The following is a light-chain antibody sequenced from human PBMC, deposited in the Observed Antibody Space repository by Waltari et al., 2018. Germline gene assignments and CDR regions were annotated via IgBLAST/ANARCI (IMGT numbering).Light chain of an antibody. J-gene: IGKJ1*01. CDR3: QHYVRLPAT. Sequence: EIVLTQPPGTLSLSPGERATLSCRASQSVSRALSWYQQKPGQAPRLLIYGTSNRATGIPDRFSGSGSATYFSLTISRLEPEDVAVYFCQHYVRLPATFGQGTKVEIK. V-gene: IGKV3-20*01. CDR2: GTS. CDR1: QSVSRA.